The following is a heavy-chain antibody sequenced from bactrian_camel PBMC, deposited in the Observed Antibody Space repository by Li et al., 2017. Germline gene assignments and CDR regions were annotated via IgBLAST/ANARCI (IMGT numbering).Heavy chain of an antibody. CDR3: AAGPRLYGGSWSFPGWYKY. Sequence: QLVESGGDLVQPGGSLRLSCAASGFTFRSNYMGWFRQGPGKGREAVAAIYTGDGRTYYADSVKGRFTISRDNAKNTLYLQMSSLKLEDTGIYYCAAGPRLYGGSWSFPGWYKYWGQGTQVTVS. D-gene: IGHD6*01. CDR1: GFTFRSNY. J-gene: IGHJ4*01. V-gene: IGHV3S28*01. CDR2: IYTGDGRT.